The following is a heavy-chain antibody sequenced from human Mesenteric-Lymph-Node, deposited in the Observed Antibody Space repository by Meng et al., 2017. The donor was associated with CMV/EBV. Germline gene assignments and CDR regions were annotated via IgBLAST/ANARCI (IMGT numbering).Heavy chain of an antibody. Sequence: YTFINCGISWVRQAPGQGLEWMGWISVDNGKTNYAQKFQDRVTLTTDTSTTTAYMELRSLRSDDTAVYYCARVLITIFGVVGNWFGPWGQGTLVTVSS. CDR3: ARVLITIFGVVGNWFGP. CDR1: YTFINCG. V-gene: IGHV1-18*01. J-gene: IGHJ5*02. CDR2: ISVDNGKT. D-gene: IGHD3-3*01.